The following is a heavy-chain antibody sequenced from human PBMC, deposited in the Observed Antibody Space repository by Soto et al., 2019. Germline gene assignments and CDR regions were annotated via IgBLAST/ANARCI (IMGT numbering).Heavy chain of an antibody. V-gene: IGHV4-34*01. CDR3: VREGYYDVWGYYYGLDV. CDR2: VNDSGST. Sequence: QVQLQQWGAGLLKPSETLSLTCALYGGSLSGYYWSWIRQPPGKGLEWIGEVNDSGSTNYNPSLKSRVTISVDASKKQFSLKLSSLTAAETAVYSCVREGYYDVWGYYYGLDVWGQGTTVTVSS. CDR1: GGSLSGYY. J-gene: IGHJ6*02. D-gene: IGHD3-3*01.